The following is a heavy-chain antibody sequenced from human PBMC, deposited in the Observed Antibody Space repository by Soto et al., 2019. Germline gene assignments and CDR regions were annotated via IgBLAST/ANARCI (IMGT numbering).Heavy chain of an antibody. D-gene: IGHD6-6*01. CDR1: GGTFSSYT. CDR3: AKQPSSSSGNNWFDP. V-gene: IGHV1-69*02. Sequence: QVQLVQSGAEVKKPGSSVKVSCKASGGTFSSYTISWVRQAPGQGLEWMGRIIPILGIANYAQKFQGRVTVTRGKTTSTGYKEPSSLRSEDTAVYYCAKQPSSSSGNNWFDPWGQGTLVTVSS. J-gene: IGHJ5*02. CDR2: IIPILGIA.